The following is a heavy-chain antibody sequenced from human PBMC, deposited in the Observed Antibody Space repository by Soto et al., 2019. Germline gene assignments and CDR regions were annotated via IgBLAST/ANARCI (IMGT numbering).Heavy chain of an antibody. CDR2: ISVTGDT. Sequence: EGQLLESGGGLVQPGGSLRLSCAASGFTFSSYAMNWVRQVPGKGPVWVSHISVTGDTYYADSVKGRFTISRDNSKNTLFLQMNSLRAEDTAVYYCAKSLNMATSFDYWGQGTPVTVSS. V-gene: IGHV3-23*01. CDR3: AKSLNMATSFDY. J-gene: IGHJ4*02. CDR1: GFTFSSYA.